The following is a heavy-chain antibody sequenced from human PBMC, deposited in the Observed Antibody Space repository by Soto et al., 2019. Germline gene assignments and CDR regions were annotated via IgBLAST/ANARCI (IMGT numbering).Heavy chain of an antibody. Sequence: EVQLVESGGDLVQSGGCLRLSCAASGFSFSNYSMNWVRQAPGKGLEWLSYISSSGRTICYADSVMGRFTISRDRAKNSLYLHMNSLRDGDTAVYYCARHNNVVFYDAFDIWGQGTMVTVSS. V-gene: IGHV3-48*02. CDR2: ISSSGRTI. CDR3: ARHNNVVFYDAFDI. J-gene: IGHJ3*02. CDR1: GFSFSNYS. D-gene: IGHD2-15*01.